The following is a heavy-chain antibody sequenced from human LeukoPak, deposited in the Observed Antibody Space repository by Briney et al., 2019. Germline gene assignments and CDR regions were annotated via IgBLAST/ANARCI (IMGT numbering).Heavy chain of an antibody. J-gene: IGHJ4*02. Sequence: ASVKVSCKASGYTFTGYYMHWVRQAPGQGLEWMGWINPNSGGTNYAQKFQGRVTMTRDTSISTAYMELSRLRSDDTAVYYCARVPSYYYGSGSHPYFDYWGQGTLVTVSS. CDR3: ARVPSYYYGSGSHPYFDY. D-gene: IGHD3-10*01. CDR2: INPNSGGT. CDR1: GYTFTGYY. V-gene: IGHV1-2*02.